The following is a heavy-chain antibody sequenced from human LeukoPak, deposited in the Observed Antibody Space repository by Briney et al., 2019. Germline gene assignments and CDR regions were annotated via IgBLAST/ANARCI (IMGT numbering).Heavy chain of an antibody. CDR2: IYYSGST. J-gene: IGHJ4*02. Sequence: SETLSLTCTVSGGSISSYYWSWIRQPPGKGLEWIGYIYYSGSTNYNPSLKSRVTISVDTSKNQFSLKLSSVTAADTAVYYCASDQTGSEGIIDYWGQGTLVTVSS. CDR1: GGSISSYY. D-gene: IGHD3-10*01. V-gene: IGHV4-59*01. CDR3: ASDQTGSEGIIDY.